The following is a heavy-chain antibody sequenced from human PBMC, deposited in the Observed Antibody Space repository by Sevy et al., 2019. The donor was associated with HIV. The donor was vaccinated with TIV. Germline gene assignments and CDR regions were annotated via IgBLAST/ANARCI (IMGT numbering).Heavy chain of an antibody. J-gene: IGHJ4*02. CDR1: GFTVNDKY. CDR3: VSLFLSYRSGWSYFDY. CDR2: IFSSGST. V-gene: IGHV3-66*02. Sequence: GGSLRLSCAISGFTVNDKYIIWVRQAPGKGLEWVSVIFSSGSTYYADSAKGRFTISRDNSKNTMDLQMNSVSAEDRAVYYCVSLFLSYRSGWSYFDYWGQGTLVTVSS. D-gene: IGHD6-19*01.